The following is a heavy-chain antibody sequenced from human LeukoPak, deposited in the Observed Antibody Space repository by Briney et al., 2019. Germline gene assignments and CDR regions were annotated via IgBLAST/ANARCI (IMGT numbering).Heavy chain of an antibody. V-gene: IGHV1-2*02. D-gene: IGHD4-23*01. CDR3: ARERGGNSPFDS. CDR2: INPNSSVT. CDR1: GYTFTGYY. J-gene: IGHJ4*02. Sequence: APVKVSCKTSGYTFTGYYMHGGRQAPGQGREWMGWINPNSSVTNYAQRFQGRVTMPRDTSISAAYMELRWLTSDHTAVYYCARERGGNSPFDSWGQGTLVTVSS.